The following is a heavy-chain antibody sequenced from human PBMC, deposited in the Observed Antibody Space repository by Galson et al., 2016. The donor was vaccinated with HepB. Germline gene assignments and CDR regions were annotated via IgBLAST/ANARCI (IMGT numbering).Heavy chain of an antibody. CDR3: ARTPGTYWFFDL. CDR1: GFTFSSYW. D-gene: IGHD1-14*01. V-gene: IGHV3-21*06. Sequence: SLRLSCAASGFTFSSYWMYWVRQAPGKGLEWVSSISSSSTYIYYADSVKGRFTISRDDAKNSLYLQMNSLRAEDTALYYCARTPGTYWFFDLWGRGTLVTVSS. J-gene: IGHJ2*01. CDR2: ISSSSTYI.